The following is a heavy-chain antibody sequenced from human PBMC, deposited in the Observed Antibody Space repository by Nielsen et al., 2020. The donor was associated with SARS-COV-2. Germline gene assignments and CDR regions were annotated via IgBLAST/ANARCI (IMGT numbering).Heavy chain of an antibody. V-gene: IGHV3-7*05. Sequence: GGSLRLSCAASGFTFSSYWMSWVRQAPGKGLEWVANIKQDGSEKYYVDSVKGRFTISRDNAKNSLYLQMNSLRAEDTAVYYCASACIAARPYYFDYWGQGTLVTVSS. CDR2: IKQDGSEK. CDR1: GFTFSSYW. D-gene: IGHD6-6*01. J-gene: IGHJ4*02. CDR3: ASACIAARPYYFDY.